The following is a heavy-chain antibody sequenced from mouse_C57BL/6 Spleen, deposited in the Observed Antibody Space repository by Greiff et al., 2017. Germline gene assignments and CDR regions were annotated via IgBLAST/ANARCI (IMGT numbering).Heavy chain of an antibody. D-gene: IGHD1-1*01. CDR3: ARNGGEYYGRSYNWYFDV. CDR2: IWTGGGT. Sequence: VQLVESGPGLVAPSQSLSITCTVSGFSLTSYSISWVRQPPGKGLEWLGVIWTGGGTNYNSALKSRLSISKDNSKSQVFLKMNSLQTDDTARYYCARNGGEYYGRSYNWYFDVWGTGTTVTVSS. V-gene: IGHV2-9-1*01. J-gene: IGHJ1*03. CDR1: GFSLTSYS.